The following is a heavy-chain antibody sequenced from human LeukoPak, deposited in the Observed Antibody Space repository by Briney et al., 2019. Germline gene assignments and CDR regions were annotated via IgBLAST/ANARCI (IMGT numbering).Heavy chain of an antibody. CDR3: ARTTPTPYSSGWRRGPFDY. V-gene: IGHV6-1*01. CDR2: TYYRSKWYN. Sequence: PSQTLSLTCAISGDSVSSNSAAWNWIRQSPSRGLEWLGRTYYRSKWYNDYAVSVKSRITINPDTSKNQFSLQLNSVTPEDTAVYYCARTTPTPYSSGWRRGPFDYWGQGTLVTVSS. D-gene: IGHD6-19*01. CDR1: GDSVSSNSAA. J-gene: IGHJ4*02.